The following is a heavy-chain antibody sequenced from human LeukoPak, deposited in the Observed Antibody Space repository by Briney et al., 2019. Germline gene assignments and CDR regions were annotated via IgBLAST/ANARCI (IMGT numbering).Heavy chain of an antibody. D-gene: IGHD2-15*01. CDR2: PDLEDYDT. Sequence: ASVKVSCNVAGYRLTDLSIHWVRQAPGKGLEWMGGPDLEDYDTIYAQDFQDRVTLTEDTSTDTAYMELSSLRSDDTAVYYCATGVAAEMRGLDVWGQGTTVIVSS. CDR3: ATGVAAEMRGLDV. J-gene: IGHJ6*02. V-gene: IGHV1-24*01. CDR1: GYRLTDLS.